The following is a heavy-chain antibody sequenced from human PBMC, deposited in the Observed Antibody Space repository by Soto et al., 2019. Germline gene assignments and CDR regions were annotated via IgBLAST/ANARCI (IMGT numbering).Heavy chain of an antibody. CDR1: GFTFSGYW. D-gene: IGHD6-19*01. CDR2: IKQDGSEQ. V-gene: IGHV3-7*01. CDR3: AKEGRGWYRYHYYAMDG. Sequence: PGGSLRLSCAASGFTFSGYWMSWVRQAPGKGLEWVANIKQDGSEQFYVDSVKGRFTISGDNAKNSLYLQMNSLRAEDTAVYYCAKEGRGWYRYHYYAMDGWGPGTTVTLAS. J-gene: IGHJ6*02.